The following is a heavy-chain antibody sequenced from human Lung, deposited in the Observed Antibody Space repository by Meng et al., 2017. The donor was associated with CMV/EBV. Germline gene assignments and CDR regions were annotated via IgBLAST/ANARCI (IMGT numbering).Heavy chain of an antibody. V-gene: IGHV3-23*01. CDR1: GFTFNSSA. CDR2: ITDSGGST. D-gene: IGHD6-13*01. J-gene: IGHJ4*02. Sequence: GEXXKISCAASGFTFNSSAMSWVRQAPGKGLEWVSAITDSGGSTYHADSVRGRFTIPRDNSKNTLYLQLNSLRVEDTAVYYCAKAFSSSRYREYYDYWGQGXLVTVSS. CDR3: AKAFSSSRYREYYDY.